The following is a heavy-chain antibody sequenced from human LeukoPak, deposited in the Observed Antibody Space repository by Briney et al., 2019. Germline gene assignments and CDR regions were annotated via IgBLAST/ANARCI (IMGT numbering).Heavy chain of an antibody. CDR3: ARDLTVYRYNPLSSFAY. J-gene: IGHJ4*02. CDR2: IYSDGST. D-gene: IGHD1-14*01. Sequence: GVSLRLSCAASGFTLSINFMIWVRHAPGRGLECGSVIYSDGSTYYADSVKGRFTISRHIAKNTVYLQMNSLSGEATAVYYCARDLTVYRYNPLSSFAYWGQGTLVTVSS. CDR1: GFTLSINF. V-gene: IGHV3-66*01.